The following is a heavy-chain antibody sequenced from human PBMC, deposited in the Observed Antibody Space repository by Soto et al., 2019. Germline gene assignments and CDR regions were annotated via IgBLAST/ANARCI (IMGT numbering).Heavy chain of an antibody. CDR3: ARLRNYEFWSGYYPFDY. CDR1: GYTFTSYG. V-gene: IGHV1-18*01. Sequence: ASVKVSCKASGYTFTSYGISWVRQAPGQGLEWMGWISAYNGNTNYAQKLQGRVTMTTDTSTSTAYMELRSLRSDDTAVYYCARLRNYEFWSGYYPFDYWGQGTLVTVSS. D-gene: IGHD3-3*01. J-gene: IGHJ4*02. CDR2: ISAYNGNT.